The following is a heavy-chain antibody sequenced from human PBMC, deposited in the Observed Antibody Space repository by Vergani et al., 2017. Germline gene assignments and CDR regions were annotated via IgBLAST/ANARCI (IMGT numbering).Heavy chain of an antibody. CDR3: ASRLFWSGYFCDY. V-gene: IGHV4-30-2*01. Sequence: QLQLQESGSGLVKPSQTLSLTCAVSGGSISSGGYSWSWIRQPPGKGLEWIGYIYHSGSTYYNPSLKSRVTMSVDRSKNQFSLKLSSVTAADTAVYYCASRLFWSGYFCDYWGQGTLLTVSS. CDR2: IYHSGST. CDR1: GGSISSGGYS. D-gene: IGHD3-3*01. J-gene: IGHJ4*02.